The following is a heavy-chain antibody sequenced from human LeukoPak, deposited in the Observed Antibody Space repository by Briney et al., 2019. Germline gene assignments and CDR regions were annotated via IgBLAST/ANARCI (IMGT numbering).Heavy chain of an antibody. J-gene: IGHJ4*02. Sequence: GASVKVSCKASGGTFSSYAISWVRQAPGQGLEWMGGINPIFGTANYAQKVQGRVTITTDESTSTAYMELRSLRCEDTAVYYCASGWVQFSGALRGWGQGTLVTVSS. D-gene: IGHD5-24*01. CDR3: ASGWVQFSGALRG. CDR1: GGTFSSYA. V-gene: IGHV1-69*05. CDR2: INPIFGTA.